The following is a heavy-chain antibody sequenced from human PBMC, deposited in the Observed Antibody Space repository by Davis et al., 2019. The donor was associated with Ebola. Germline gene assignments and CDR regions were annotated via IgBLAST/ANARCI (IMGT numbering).Heavy chain of an antibody. CDR3: ATGYCMSTSCRDERYYYYYMDV. CDR2: IYPGDSNS. CDR1: GYSSSTNW. Sequence: GESLMISCTGSGYSSSTNWIGWLRQMPGKGLEWMGIIYPGDSNSRYSPSFQGQVTISADKSISTAYLRWTSLQAAPTATYYGATGYCMSTSCRDERYYYYYMDVWGQGTTVTVSS. D-gene: IGHD2-2*03. J-gene: IGHJ6*03. V-gene: IGHV5-51*01.